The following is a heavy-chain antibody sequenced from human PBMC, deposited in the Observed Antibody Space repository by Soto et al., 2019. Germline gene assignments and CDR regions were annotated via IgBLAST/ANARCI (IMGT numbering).Heavy chain of an antibody. J-gene: IGHJ1*01. CDR3: ARDLNNCGNPEYFQH. V-gene: IGHV3-48*01. CDR1: GFTFSSYS. CDR2: ISSSSSTI. Sequence: GGSLRLSCAASGFTFSSYSMNWVRQAPGKGLEWVSYISSSSSTIYYADSVKGRFTISRDNAKNSLYLQMNSLRAEDTAVYYCARDLNNCGNPEYFQHWGQGTLVTVSS. D-gene: IGHD1-20*01.